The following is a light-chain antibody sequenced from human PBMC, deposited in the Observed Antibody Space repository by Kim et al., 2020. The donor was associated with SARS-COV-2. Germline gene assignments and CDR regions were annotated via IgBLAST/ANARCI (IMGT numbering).Light chain of an antibody. CDR2: DAS. CDR1: QSISSY. V-gene: IGKV3-11*01. CDR3: QQRAIWPLT. J-gene: IGKJ4*01. Sequence: EVVLTQSPATLSLSPAERATLSCRASQSISSYLAWYQQKPGQAPRLLIYDASNRATGIPARFSGSGSGTDFTLTITSLEPEDFAVYFCQQRAIWPLTFGGGTKVDIK.